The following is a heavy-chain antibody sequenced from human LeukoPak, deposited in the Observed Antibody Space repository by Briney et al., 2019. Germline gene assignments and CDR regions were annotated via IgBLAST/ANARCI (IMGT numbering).Heavy chain of an antibody. Sequence: EASVKVSCKASGYTFTGYYMHWVRQAPGQGLEWMGWINPNSGGTNYAQKFQGRVTMTRDTSISTAYMELSRLRSDDTAVYYCARDRGSYRGFDYWGQGTLVTVSS. CDR3: ARDRGSYRGFDY. CDR1: GYTFTGYY. V-gene: IGHV1-2*02. J-gene: IGHJ4*02. CDR2: INPNSGGT. D-gene: IGHD1-26*01.